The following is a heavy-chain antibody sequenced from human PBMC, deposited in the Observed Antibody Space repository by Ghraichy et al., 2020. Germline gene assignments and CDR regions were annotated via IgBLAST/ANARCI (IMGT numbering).Heavy chain of an antibody. CDR2: ISYDGSNK. Sequence: GGSLRLSCAASGFTFSSYAMHWVRQAPGKGLEWVAVISYDGSNKYYADSVKGRFTISRDNSKNTLYLQMNSLRAEDTAVYYCARGVVVAVTGWFDPWGQGTLVTVSS. D-gene: IGHD2-15*01. V-gene: IGHV3-30-3*01. CDR1: GFTFSSYA. J-gene: IGHJ5*02. CDR3: ARGVVVAVTGWFDP.